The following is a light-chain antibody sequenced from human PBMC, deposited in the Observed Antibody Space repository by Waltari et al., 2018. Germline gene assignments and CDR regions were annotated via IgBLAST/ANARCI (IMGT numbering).Light chain of an antibody. CDR2: GGS. CDR3: MQHKALPLT. CDR1: QSLLHTDGYTY. Sequence: DIVMTQTPLSLPVTPGEPASISCRSSQSLLHTDGYTYLDWYLHNSGQSPQLLIYGGSNRASGVPDRVSGRGSGTDFTLKISKVEAEDVGVYYCMQHKALPLTFGGGTKVEIK. V-gene: IGKV2-40*01. J-gene: IGKJ4*01.